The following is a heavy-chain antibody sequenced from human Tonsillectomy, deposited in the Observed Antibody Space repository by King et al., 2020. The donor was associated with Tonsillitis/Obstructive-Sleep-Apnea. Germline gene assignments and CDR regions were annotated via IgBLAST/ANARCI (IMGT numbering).Heavy chain of an antibody. CDR2: IKAGNGNT. J-gene: IGHJ6*03. V-gene: IGHV1-3*01. D-gene: IGHD1-1*01. CDR3: ARDSGIGYYYYYMDV. Sequence: QLVQSGAEVKKPGASVKVSCKASGYTFTSYVMHWVRQAPGQGLEWMGWIKAGNGNTKYSQKFQARVTITRDTSASTAYMELSSLRSEDTAVYYCARDSGIGYYYYYMDVWGKGTTVTVSS. CDR1: GYTFTSYV.